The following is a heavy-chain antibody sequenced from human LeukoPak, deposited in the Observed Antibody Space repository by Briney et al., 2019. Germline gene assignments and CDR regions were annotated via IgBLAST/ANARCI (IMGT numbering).Heavy chain of an antibody. Sequence: PGRSLRLSCAASGFTFSSYAMHWVRQAPGKGLEWVAVISYDGSNKYYADSVKGRFTISRDNSKNTLYLQMNSLRAEDTAVYYCARMTTVTSDAFDIWGQGTMVTVSS. D-gene: IGHD4-17*01. V-gene: IGHV3-30-3*01. CDR3: ARMTTVTSDAFDI. CDR2: ISYDGSNK. J-gene: IGHJ3*02. CDR1: GFTFSSYA.